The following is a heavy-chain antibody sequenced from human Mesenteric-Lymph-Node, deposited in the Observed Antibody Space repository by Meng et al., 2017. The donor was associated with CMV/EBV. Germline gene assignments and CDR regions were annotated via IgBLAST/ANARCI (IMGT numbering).Heavy chain of an antibody. Sequence: GESLKISCAASGFTFSTYVMNWVRQAPGKGLEWVSTISNSDDNTYYADSVKGRFTISRDNSKNTLSLQMNSLGAEDTALYYCARDYGGSRHFFDYWGQGTLVTVSS. V-gene: IGHV3-23*01. D-gene: IGHD4-23*01. J-gene: IGHJ4*02. CDR3: ARDYGGSRHFFDY. CDR2: ISNSDDNT. CDR1: GFTFSTYV.